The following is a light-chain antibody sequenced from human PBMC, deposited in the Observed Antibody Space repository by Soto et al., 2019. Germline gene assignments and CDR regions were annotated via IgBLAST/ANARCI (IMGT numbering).Light chain of an antibody. CDR2: ETI. J-gene: IGKJ5*01. CDR1: QSVTNY. CDR3: QHRSHWLIT. Sequence: EIVLTQSPATLSLSPGERATLSCRASQSVTNYLAWYQQKAGQAPRLLIYETIHRATGIPARFSGSGSGTDFTLTISSLEPEDFAVYYCQHRSHWLITFGPGTRLEIK. V-gene: IGKV3-11*01.